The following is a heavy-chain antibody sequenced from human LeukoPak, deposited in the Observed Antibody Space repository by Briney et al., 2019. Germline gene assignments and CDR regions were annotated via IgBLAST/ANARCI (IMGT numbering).Heavy chain of an antibody. J-gene: IGHJ4*02. D-gene: IGHD4-11*01. CDR3: VKGMTTVAYYFDY. CDR1: GFTFSTYA. Sequence: GGSLRLSCSVSGFTFSTYAMRWVRQAPGKGLEYVSTISSNGGSTYYADSVKGRFTISRNNSKNMLYLQMSSLSAEDTAVYCCVKGMTTVAYYFDYWGQGTLVTVYS. V-gene: IGHV3-64D*06. CDR2: ISSNGGST.